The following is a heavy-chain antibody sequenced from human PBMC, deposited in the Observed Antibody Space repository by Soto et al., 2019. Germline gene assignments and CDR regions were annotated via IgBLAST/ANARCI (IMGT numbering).Heavy chain of an antibody. CDR2: IIPIFGTA. CDR1: GGTFSSYA. Sequence: SVKVSCKASGGTFSSYAISWVRQAPGQGREWMGGIIPIFGTANYAQKFQGRVTITAYESTSTAYMELSSLRSEDTAVYYCARDYDFWSGPGAGYYYGMDVWGQGTTVTVSS. V-gene: IGHV1-69*13. J-gene: IGHJ6*02. D-gene: IGHD3-3*01. CDR3: ARDYDFWSGPGAGYYYGMDV.